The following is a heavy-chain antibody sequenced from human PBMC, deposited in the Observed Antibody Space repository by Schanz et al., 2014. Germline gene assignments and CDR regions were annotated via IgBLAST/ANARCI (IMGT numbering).Heavy chain of an antibody. CDR1: GFTVSNNL. D-gene: IGHD2-8*02. CDR3: ASARWCSSLVSSFAP. CDR2: IKPDGSEK. V-gene: IGHV3-7*01. J-gene: IGHJ5*02. Sequence: EVQLVESGGGLVQPGGSLRLSCAASGFTVSNNLMRWVRQAPGKGLDWVGIIKPDGSEKFYVDSVKGRFTISRDNARNSLFLQMNSLRDEDTAVYYCASARWCSSLVSSFAPWGQGTLVTGSS.